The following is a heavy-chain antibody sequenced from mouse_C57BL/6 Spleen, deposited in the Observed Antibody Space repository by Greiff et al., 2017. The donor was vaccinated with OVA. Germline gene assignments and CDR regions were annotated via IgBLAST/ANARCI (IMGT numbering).Heavy chain of an antibody. J-gene: IGHJ1*03. CDR3: ARSVNWYFDV. CDR1: GYAFSSSW. V-gene: IGHV1-82*01. Sequence: VQLQQSGPELVKPGASVKISCKASGYAFSSSWMNWVKQRPGKGLEWIGRIYPGDGDTNSNGKFKGKATLTADKSSSTAYMQLSSLTSEDSAVYFCARSVNWYFDVWGTGTTVTVSS. CDR2: IYPGDGDT.